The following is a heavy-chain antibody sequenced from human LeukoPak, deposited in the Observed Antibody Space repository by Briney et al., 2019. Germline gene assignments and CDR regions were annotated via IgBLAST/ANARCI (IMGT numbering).Heavy chain of an antibody. V-gene: IGHV3-7*01. CDR3: ARDVGGSLDY. CDR1: GFTFNTYW. D-gene: IGHD1-26*01. J-gene: IGHJ4*02. CDR2: IKEDESAK. Sequence: PGGSLRLSCAASGFTFNTYWMAWVRQAPGKGLEWVANIKEDESAKHQTDSVKGRFTISRDNAQNSVSLQMSSLRGEDTAVYYCARDVGGSLDYWGQGTLVTVSS.